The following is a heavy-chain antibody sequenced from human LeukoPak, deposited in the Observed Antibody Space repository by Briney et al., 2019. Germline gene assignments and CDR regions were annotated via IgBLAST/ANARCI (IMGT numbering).Heavy chain of an antibody. CDR2: IKQDGGVK. Sequence: GGSLRLSCAASGFIFNIYWMSWVRQAPGKGLEWVANIKQDGGVKYYVDSVKGRFTISRDNAKNSLYLQMNSLRDEDTAVYYCARDIAAVGYFDYWGQGTLVTVSS. CDR3: ARDIAAVGYFDY. CDR1: GFIFNIYW. D-gene: IGHD6-13*01. J-gene: IGHJ4*02. V-gene: IGHV3-7*03.